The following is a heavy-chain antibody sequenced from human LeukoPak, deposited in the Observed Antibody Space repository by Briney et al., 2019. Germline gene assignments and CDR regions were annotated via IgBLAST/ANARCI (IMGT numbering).Heavy chain of an antibody. D-gene: IGHD1-26*01. Sequence: GGSLRLSCAASGFTFSSYSMNWVRQAPGKGLEWVSSITSGSGSIYYADSVKGRFTISRDNAKNSLYLQMNSLRAEDTAVYYCARDLSGTFFLDYWGQGTLVTVSS. J-gene: IGHJ4*02. CDR2: ITSGSGSI. CDR3: ARDLSGTFFLDY. CDR1: GFTFSSYS. V-gene: IGHV3-21*01.